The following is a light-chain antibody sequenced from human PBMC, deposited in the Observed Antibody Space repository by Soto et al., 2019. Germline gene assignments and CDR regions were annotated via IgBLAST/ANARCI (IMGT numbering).Light chain of an antibody. J-gene: IGKJ1*01. CDR1: QTISSW. Sequence: IQMTHSLSTLSGSVGDRVTITCRSSQTISSWLDWYQKKTGKAPKLLIYKASTLKSGVPSRLRGSGSGTELTITISSMQPDDFATYYCQHYNSYPEAFGHGTKVDIK. V-gene: IGKV1-5*03. CDR3: QHYNSYPEA. CDR2: KAS.